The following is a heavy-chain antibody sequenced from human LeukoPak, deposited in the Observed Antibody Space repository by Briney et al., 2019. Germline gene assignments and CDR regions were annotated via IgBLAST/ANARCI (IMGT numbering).Heavy chain of an antibody. Sequence: ASVKVSCKVSGYTLTELSMHWVRRAPGKGLEWMGGFDPEDGETIYAQKFQGRVTMTEDTSTDTAYMELSSLRSEDTAVYYCATDQYYYGSGSTRFDYWGQGTLATVSS. D-gene: IGHD3-10*01. J-gene: IGHJ4*02. CDR2: FDPEDGET. CDR3: ATDQYYYGSGSTRFDY. V-gene: IGHV1-24*01. CDR1: GYTLTELS.